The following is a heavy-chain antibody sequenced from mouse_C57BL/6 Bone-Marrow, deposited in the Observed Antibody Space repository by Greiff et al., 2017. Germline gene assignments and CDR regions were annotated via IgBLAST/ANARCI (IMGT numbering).Heavy chain of an antibody. CDR3: ARGGYGNYPLAY. J-gene: IGHJ3*01. V-gene: IGHV3-6*01. CDR2: ISYDGSN. Sequence: EVQLVESGPGLVKPSQSLSLTCSVTGYSITSGYYWNWIRQFPGNKLEWMGYISYDGSNNYNPSLKNRISITRDTSKNQFFLKLNSVTTEDTATYYGARGGYGNYPLAYWGQGTLVTVSA. CDR1: GYSITSGYY. D-gene: IGHD2-1*01.